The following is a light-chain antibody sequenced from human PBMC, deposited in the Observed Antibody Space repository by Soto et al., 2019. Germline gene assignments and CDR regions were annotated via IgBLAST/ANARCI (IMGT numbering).Light chain of an antibody. V-gene: IGKV3-11*01. CDR3: QQYDSWLVWT. Sequence: EIVLTQSPATLSLSPGERATLSCRASENVYNYLAWYQQIPGQPPRLLIYDASNRAAGVPGRFSGTGSGTDFTLTISSLEPEDIAVYYCQQYDSWLVWTFGQGTKVDIK. CDR1: ENVYNY. CDR2: DAS. J-gene: IGKJ1*01.